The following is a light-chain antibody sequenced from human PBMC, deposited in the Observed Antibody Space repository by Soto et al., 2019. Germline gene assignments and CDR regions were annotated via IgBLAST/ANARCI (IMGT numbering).Light chain of an antibody. CDR2: DVS. J-gene: IGLJ2*01. CDR1: SSDIGGYNY. CDR3: SSYTSNSTPVV. V-gene: IGLV2-14*01. Sequence: QSALTQPASVSGSPGQSITISCTGTSSDIGGYNYVSWYQQHPGKAPKFMIYDVSNRPSGVSNRFSGSKSGNTASLTISGLQAEDDADYYCSSYTSNSTPVVFGGGTKRTVL.